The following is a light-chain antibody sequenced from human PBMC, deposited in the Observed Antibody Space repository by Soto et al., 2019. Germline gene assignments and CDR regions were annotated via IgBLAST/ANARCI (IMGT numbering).Light chain of an antibody. CDR2: AAS. CDR3: QQYNNWPPWT. Sequence: EIVMTQSPATLSVSPGERATLSCRASQSVVSSLAWYQQKPGQAPRLLIYAASTRATGIPARFSGSGSGTEFTLTISSLQSEDFAVYYCQQYNNWPPWTFGQGTKVDIK. J-gene: IGKJ1*01. CDR1: QSVVSS. V-gene: IGKV3-15*01.